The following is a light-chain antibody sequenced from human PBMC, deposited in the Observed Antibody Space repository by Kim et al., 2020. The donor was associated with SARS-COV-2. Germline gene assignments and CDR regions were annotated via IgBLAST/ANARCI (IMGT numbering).Light chain of an antibody. V-gene: IGKV1-33*01. J-gene: IGKJ2*01. CDR2: DAS. Sequence: DIQMTQSPSSLSASAGDRVTITCQASQDIGNRLSWYQQKPGKAPKLLIYDASNLETGVPPRFSGSGSGTHFTFTISSLQPEDVATYYCQQSANLPSYTFGQGTKLEI. CDR1: QDIGNR. CDR3: QQSANLPSYT.